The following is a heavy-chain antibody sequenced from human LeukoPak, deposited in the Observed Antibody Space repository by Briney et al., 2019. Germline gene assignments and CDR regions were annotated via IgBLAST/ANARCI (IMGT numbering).Heavy chain of an antibody. CDR1: GGSFSGYY. V-gene: IGHV4-34*01. CDR2: INHSGST. CDR3: ARRAHRRISVITMVRGVIKHDAFDI. Sequence: SETLSLTCAVYGGSFSGYYWSWIRQPPGKGLEWIGEINHSGSTNYNPSLKSRVTISVDTSKNQFSLKLSSVTAADTAVYYCARRAHRRISVITMVRGVIKHDAFDIWGQGTMVTVSS. D-gene: IGHD3-10*01. J-gene: IGHJ3*02.